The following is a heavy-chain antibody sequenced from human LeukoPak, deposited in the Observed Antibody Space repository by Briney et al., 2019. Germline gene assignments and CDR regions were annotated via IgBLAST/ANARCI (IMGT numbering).Heavy chain of an antibody. J-gene: IGHJ3*02. CDR2: INPNSGGT. CDR3: ARPYYYYDSSGYYFDAFDI. Sequence: ASVKVSCKASGYTFTGYYMHWVRQAPGQGLEWTGWINPNSGGTNYAQKFQGGVTMTRDTSISTAYMELSRLRSDDTAVYYCARPYYYYDSSGYYFDAFDIWGQGTMVTVSS. D-gene: IGHD3-22*01. CDR1: GYTFTGYY. V-gene: IGHV1-2*02.